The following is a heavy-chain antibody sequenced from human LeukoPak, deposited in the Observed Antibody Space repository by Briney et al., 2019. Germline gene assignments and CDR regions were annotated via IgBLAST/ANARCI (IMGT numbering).Heavy chain of an antibody. V-gene: IGHV1-69*06. D-gene: IGHD3-10*01. J-gene: IGHJ4*02. CDR1: GGTFSSYA. CDR2: IIPIFGTA. CDR3: ARVPRITMVRGVITQQAFDY. Sequence: GASVKVSCKASGGTFSSYAISWVRQAPGQGLEWMGGIIPIFGTANYAQKFQGRVTITADKSTSTAYMELSRLRSDDTAVYYCARVPRITMVRGVITQQAFDYWGQGTLVTVSS.